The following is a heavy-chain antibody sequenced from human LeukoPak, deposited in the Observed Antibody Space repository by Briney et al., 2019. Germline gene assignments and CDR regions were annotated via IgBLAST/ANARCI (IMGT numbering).Heavy chain of an antibody. CDR2: IYSGDST. CDR3: VTRSGSYFY. D-gene: IGHD1-26*01. V-gene: IGHV3-53*01. CDR1: GFTVNPNY. Sequence: GGSLRLSCAASGFTVNPNYMSWVRQAPGKGLEWVTLIYSGDSTYYADSVKGRFTISRDYSKSTLYLQMNSLRAEDTAVYYCVTRSGSYFYWGQGTLVTVSS. J-gene: IGHJ4*02.